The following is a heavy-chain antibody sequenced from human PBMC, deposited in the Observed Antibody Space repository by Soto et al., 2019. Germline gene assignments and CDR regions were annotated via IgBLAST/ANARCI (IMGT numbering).Heavy chain of an antibody. CDR2: ISWDSGSV. V-gene: IGHV3-9*01. CDR1: GFTFEDYV. CDR3: TKDFTIFSVVGAFDV. J-gene: IGHJ3*01. D-gene: IGHD3-3*01. Sequence: EVHLVESGGGLVQPGRSLRLSCSASGFTFEDYVMHWVRQAPGKGLEWVSRISWDSGSVAYADSVKGRFTISRDNAKNSLYLQMTSLRPDDTAVYYCTKDFTIFSVVGAFDVWGXGTMVTVSS.